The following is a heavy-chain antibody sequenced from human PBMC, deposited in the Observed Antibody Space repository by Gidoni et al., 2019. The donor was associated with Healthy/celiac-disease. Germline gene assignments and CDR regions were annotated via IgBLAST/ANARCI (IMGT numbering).Heavy chain of an antibody. Sequence: EVQLLESGGGLVQPGGSLSLSGAASGFTFSSYALSWVRQAPGKGLEWVSAISGSGGSTYYADSVKGRFTISRDNSKNTLYLQMNSLRDEYTAVYDCAKGHGSSCYLNYFDYWGQGTLVTVSS. CDR3: AKGHGSSCYLNYFDY. D-gene: IGHD3-22*01. CDR1: GFTFSSYA. J-gene: IGHJ4*02. V-gene: IGHV3-23*01. CDR2: ISGSGGST.